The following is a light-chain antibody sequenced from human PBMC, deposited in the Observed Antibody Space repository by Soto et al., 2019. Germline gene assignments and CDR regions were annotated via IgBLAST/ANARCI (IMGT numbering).Light chain of an antibody. Sequence: IVMTQSPATLSVSPGKRATLSCRPSKSVGRGLAWSQQKPGQAPRPLIYHASTRTTAFPARFSGRGSGTEFTLTISSLQSEDFAVYYCQHHFNWPPFAFGPGTKLEI. CDR2: HAS. V-gene: IGKV3-15*01. J-gene: IGKJ2*01. CDR3: QHHFNWPPFA. CDR1: KSVGRG.